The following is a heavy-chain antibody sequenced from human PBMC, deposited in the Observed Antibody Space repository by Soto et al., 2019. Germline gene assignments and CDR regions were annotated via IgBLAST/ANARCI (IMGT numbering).Heavy chain of an antibody. CDR3: ARGGPYDSGGFSPYAEYSQH. J-gene: IGHJ1*01. V-gene: IGHV1-69*02. Sequence: QVQLVQSGAEVKKPGSSVKVSCKASGGTFSSYTISWVRQAPGQGLEWMGRIIPILGIANYAQKFQGRVTFTGEKPTSTANMGLSSLRSEDTAVYYCARGGPYDSGGFSPYAEYSQHWGQGTLVTVSS. D-gene: IGHD3-22*01. CDR2: IIPILGIA. CDR1: GGTFSSYT.